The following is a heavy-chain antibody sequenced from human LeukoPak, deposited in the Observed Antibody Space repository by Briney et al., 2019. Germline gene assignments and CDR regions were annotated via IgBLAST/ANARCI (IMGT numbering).Heavy chain of an antibody. CDR2: ISWNSGNI. J-gene: IGHJ4*02. D-gene: IGHD2-2*01. Sequence: GGSLRLSCAASGFTFDDYAMHWVRQAPGKGLEWVSGISWNSGNIDYADSVKGRFTISRDNAQNSLYLQMNSLRAEDTALYYCAKDACSSTSCSNDYWGQGTLVTVSS. V-gene: IGHV3-9*01. CDR1: GFTFDDYA. CDR3: AKDACSSTSCSNDY.